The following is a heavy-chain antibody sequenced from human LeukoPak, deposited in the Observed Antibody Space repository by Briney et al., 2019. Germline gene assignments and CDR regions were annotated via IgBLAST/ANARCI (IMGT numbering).Heavy chain of an antibody. J-gene: IGHJ3*02. V-gene: IGHV1-8*01. CDR2: MNPNSGNT. Sequence: GASVKVSCKASGYTFTSYDINWVRQATGQGLEWMGWMNPNSGNTGYAQKFQGRVTMTRNTSISTAYMELSSLRSEDTAVYYCARLGVGSFGVVIMDAFDIWGQGTMVTVSS. CDR1: GYTFTSYD. D-gene: IGHD3-3*02. CDR3: ARLGVGSFGVVIMDAFDI.